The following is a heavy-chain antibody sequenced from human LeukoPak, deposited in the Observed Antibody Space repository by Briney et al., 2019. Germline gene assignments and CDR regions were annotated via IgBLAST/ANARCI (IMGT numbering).Heavy chain of an antibody. CDR1: GFTFSSYA. CDR3: ARPQSSSGYYWLFDD. Sequence: GGSLRLSCAASGFTFSSYAMHWVRQAPGKGLEWVAVISYDGSNKYYADSVKGRFTISRDNSKNTLYLQMNSLRAEDTAVYYCARPQSSSGYYWLFDDWGQGTLVTVSS. CDR2: ISYDGSNK. J-gene: IGHJ4*02. D-gene: IGHD3-22*01. V-gene: IGHV3-30-3*01.